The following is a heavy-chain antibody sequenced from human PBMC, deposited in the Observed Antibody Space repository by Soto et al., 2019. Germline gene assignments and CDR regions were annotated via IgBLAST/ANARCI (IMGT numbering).Heavy chain of an antibody. CDR2: ISFDENNE. D-gene: IGHD6-19*01. Sequence: QVQLVESGGGVVQPGRSLRLSCAASGFTFNTHAMYWVRQAPGKGLEWVAVISFDENNELYADSVKGRFTISRDNSKNTVFLQMNSLRIEDTAVYYCAREGQWLVRSYLDGWGQGARVTVSS. CDR1: GFTFNTHA. V-gene: IGHV3-30-3*01. J-gene: IGHJ4*02. CDR3: AREGQWLVRSYLDG.